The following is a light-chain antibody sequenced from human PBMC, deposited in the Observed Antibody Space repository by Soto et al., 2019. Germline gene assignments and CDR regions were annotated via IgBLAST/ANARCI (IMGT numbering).Light chain of an antibody. CDR2: AAS. Sequence: IQLTQSPSSLSASVGDRVTITCRASQGISSSLAWYQQKPGKAPKLLVYAASTLQSGVPSRFSGSGSGTDFTLTISSLQPEDFATYYCQQLNSYLPSTFGQGTRLEIK. J-gene: IGKJ5*01. CDR3: QQLNSYLPST. CDR1: QGISSS. V-gene: IGKV1-9*01.